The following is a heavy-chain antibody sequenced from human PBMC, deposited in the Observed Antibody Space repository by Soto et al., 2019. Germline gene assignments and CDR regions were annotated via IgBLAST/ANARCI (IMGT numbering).Heavy chain of an antibody. CDR2: IYYSGST. Sequence: KTSETLSLTCTVSGGSISSYYWSWIRQPPGKGLEWIGYIYYSGSTNYNPSLKSRVTISVDTSKNQFSLKLSSVTAADPAVYYCGREGGFHGGDYDAFDIWGQGTMVTVSS. CDR3: GREGGFHGGDYDAFDI. CDR1: GGSISSYY. D-gene: IGHD3-16*01. V-gene: IGHV4-59*01. J-gene: IGHJ3*02.